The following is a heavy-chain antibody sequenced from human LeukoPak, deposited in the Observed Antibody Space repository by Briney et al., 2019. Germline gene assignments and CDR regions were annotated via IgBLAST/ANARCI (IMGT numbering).Heavy chain of an antibody. V-gene: IGHV1-2*02. J-gene: IGHJ5*02. CDR1: GYTFTGYY. CDR2: INPNSGGT. Sequence: ASVKVSCKASGYTFTGYYMHWVRQAPGQGLEWMGWINPNSGGTNYAQKFQGRVTMTRDTSISTAHMELSRLRSDDTAVYYCARTPYYYGSGSYSWFDPWGQGTLVTVSS. D-gene: IGHD3-10*01. CDR3: ARTPYYYGSGSYSWFDP.